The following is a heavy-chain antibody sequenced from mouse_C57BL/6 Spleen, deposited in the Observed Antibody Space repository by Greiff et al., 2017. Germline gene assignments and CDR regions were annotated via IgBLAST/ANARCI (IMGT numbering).Heavy chain of an antibody. D-gene: IGHD2-1*01. V-gene: IGHV1-69*01. CDR2: IDPSDSYT. Sequence: VKLQQPGAELVMPGASVKLSCKASGYTFTSYWMHWVKQRPGQGLEWIGEIDPSDSYTNYNQKFKGKSTLTVDKSSSTAYMQLSSLTSEDSAVYYCARVDYGNPYWYFDVWGTGTTVTVSS. J-gene: IGHJ1*03. CDR3: ARVDYGNPYWYFDV. CDR1: GYTFTSYW.